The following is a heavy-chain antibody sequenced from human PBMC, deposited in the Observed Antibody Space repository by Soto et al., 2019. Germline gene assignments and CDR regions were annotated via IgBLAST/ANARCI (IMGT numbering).Heavy chain of an antibody. Sequence: GVSLRLSCAACGIRFESYWVTWVRQAPGKGLEWVANINEDGSQTYYVDSVKGRFTISRDNANNLLYLQMKYSRVDDTAVYYCATYCSSPTCHSCWGQGTLVTVSS. V-gene: IGHV3-7*05. J-gene: IGHJ4*02. CDR3: ATYCSSPTCHSC. CDR2: INEDGSQT. D-gene: IGHD2-2*01. CDR1: GIRFESYW.